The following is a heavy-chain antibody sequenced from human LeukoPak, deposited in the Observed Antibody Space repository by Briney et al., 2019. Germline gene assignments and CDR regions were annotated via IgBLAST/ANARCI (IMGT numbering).Heavy chain of an antibody. V-gene: IGHV1-24*01. CDR3: ATLGYSSSSGRDYYYYYGMDV. J-gene: IGHJ6*02. Sequence: ASVKVSCKVSGYTLTELSMHWGRQAPGKGLEWMGGFDPEDEETIYAQKFQGRVTMTEDTSTDTAYMELSSLRSEETAVYYCATLGYSSSSGRDYYYYYGMDVWGQGTTVTVSS. CDR1: GYTLTELS. CDR2: FDPEDEET. D-gene: IGHD6-6*01.